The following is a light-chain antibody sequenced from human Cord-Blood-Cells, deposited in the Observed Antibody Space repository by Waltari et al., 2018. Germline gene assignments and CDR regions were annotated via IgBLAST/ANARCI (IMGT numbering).Light chain of an antibody. CDR3: QQRRNLLIT. J-gene: IGKJ5*01. Sequence: DIVLTQSPATLSLSPGERATLSCRASQTVSTYLPWYQQKPGQAPRLLIYDASTRATGIPTRFSGRGSGTDVYLSICCLEPEDFAVFDCQQRRNLLITFGQAPRVE. V-gene: IGKV3-11*01. CDR2: DAS. CDR1: QTVSTY.